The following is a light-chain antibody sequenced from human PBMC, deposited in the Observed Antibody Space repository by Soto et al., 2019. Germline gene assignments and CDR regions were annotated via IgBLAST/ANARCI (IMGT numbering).Light chain of an antibody. Sequence: QSALTQPASVSGSPGQSITISCTGTSGDIGGYNYVSWYQQHPGTAPKLMIYDVSDRPSGVSNRFSGSKSGNTASLTISGLQAEDEAYYYCSSYTTSNTLRFGGGTKLTVL. CDR1: SGDIGGYNY. CDR2: DVS. J-gene: IGLJ2*01. CDR3: SSYTTSNTLR. V-gene: IGLV2-14*01.